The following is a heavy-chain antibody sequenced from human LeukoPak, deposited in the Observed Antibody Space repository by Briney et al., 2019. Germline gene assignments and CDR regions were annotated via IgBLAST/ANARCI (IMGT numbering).Heavy chain of an antibody. CDR1: GYTFTGYY. D-gene: IGHD1-26*01. Sequence: ASVKVSCKASGYTFTGYYMHWVRQAPGQGLEWMGWINPNSGGTNYAQKFQGWVTMTRDTSISAAYMELSRLRSDDTAVYYCARESGSYFVDYWGQGTLVTVSS. J-gene: IGHJ4*02. V-gene: IGHV1-2*04. CDR3: ARESGSYFVDY. CDR2: INPNSGGT.